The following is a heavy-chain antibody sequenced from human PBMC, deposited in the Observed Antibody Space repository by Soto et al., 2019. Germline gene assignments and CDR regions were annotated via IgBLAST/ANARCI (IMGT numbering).Heavy chain of an antibody. CDR3: ARDIRGYDKDDAFDI. J-gene: IGHJ3*02. D-gene: IGHD5-12*01. CDR2: IYYSGST. Sequence: PSETLSLTCTVSGGSISSYYWSWIRQPPGKGLEWIGYIYYSGSTNYNPSLKSRVTISVDTSKNQFSLKLSSVTAADTAVYYCARDIRGYDKDDAFDIWGQGTMVTVSS. V-gene: IGHV4-59*01. CDR1: GGSISSYY.